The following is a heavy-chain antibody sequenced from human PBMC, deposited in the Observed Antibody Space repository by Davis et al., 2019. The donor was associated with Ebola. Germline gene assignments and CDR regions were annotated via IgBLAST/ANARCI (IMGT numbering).Heavy chain of an antibody. D-gene: IGHD4-17*01. Sequence: GSLRLSCTVSGGSITSYYWSWIRQPPGKGLEWIGYIYYSGSTNYNPSLSSRVAISVDSSKNQFSLKINSVTAADTATYYCARTTKTNIEDSGLGYNSFDSWGQGVLVSVSS. V-gene: IGHV4-59*12. CDR1: GGSITSYY. CDR3: ARTTKTNIEDSGLGYNSFDS. J-gene: IGHJ5*01. CDR2: IYYSGST.